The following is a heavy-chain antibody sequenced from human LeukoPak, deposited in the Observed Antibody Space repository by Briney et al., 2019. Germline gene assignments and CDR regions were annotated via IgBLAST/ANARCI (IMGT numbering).Heavy chain of an antibody. J-gene: IGHJ6*02. Sequence: GGSLRLSCAASGFTFSSYSMNWVRQAPGKGLERVSSISSSSSYIYYADSVKGRFTISRDNAKNSLYLQMNSLRAEDTAVYYCARIPTYYDLVGARYYYYGMDVWGQGTTVTVSS. CDR3: ARIPTYYDLVGARYYYYGMDV. CDR1: GFTFSSYS. V-gene: IGHV3-21*01. CDR2: ISSSSSYI. D-gene: IGHD3-3*01.